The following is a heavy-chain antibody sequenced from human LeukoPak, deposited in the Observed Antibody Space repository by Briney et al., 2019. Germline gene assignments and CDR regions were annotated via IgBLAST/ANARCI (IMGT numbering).Heavy chain of an antibody. Sequence: ASVKVSCKVSGYTLTELSMHWVRQAPGKGLEWMGGFDPEDGETIYARKFQGRVTMTEDTSTDTAYMELSSLRSEDTAVYYCATMYYYDSSGYYGYFDYWGQGTLVTVSS. CDR1: GYTLTELS. CDR3: ATMYYYDSSGYYGYFDY. CDR2: FDPEDGET. V-gene: IGHV1-24*01. D-gene: IGHD3-22*01. J-gene: IGHJ4*02.